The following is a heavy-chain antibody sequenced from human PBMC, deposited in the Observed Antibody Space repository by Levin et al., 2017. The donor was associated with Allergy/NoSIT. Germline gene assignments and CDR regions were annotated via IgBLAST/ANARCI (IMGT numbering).Heavy chain of an antibody. V-gene: IGHV3-23*01. J-gene: IGHJ4*02. CDR3: AKDGCSSTSCYFVAYFDY. D-gene: IGHD2-2*01. Sequence: PGESLKISCAASGFTFSSYAMSWVRQAPGKGLEWVSAISGSGGSTYYADSVKGRFTISRDNSKNTLYLQMNSLRAEDTAVYYCAKDGCSSTSCYFVAYFDYWGQGTLVTVSS. CDR1: GFTFSSYA. CDR2: ISGSGGST.